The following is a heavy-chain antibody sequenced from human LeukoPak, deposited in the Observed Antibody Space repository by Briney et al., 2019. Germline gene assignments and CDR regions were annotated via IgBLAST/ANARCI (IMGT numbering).Heavy chain of an antibody. CDR2: IIPIFGTA. CDR3: ARTGLHSSTSDY. J-gene: IGHJ4*02. V-gene: IGHV1-69*13. D-gene: IGHD2-2*01. Sequence: GASVKVSCKASGGTFSSYAISWVRQAPGQGLEWMGGIIPIFGTANYAQKFQGRVTITADESTSTAYMELSSLRSEDTAVYYCARTGLHSSTSDYWGQGTLVTVSS. CDR1: GGTFSSYA.